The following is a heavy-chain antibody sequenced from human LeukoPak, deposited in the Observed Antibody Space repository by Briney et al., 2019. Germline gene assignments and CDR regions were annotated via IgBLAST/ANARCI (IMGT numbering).Heavy chain of an antibody. Sequence: GGSLRLSCAASGFTFSSYAMHWVRQAPGKGLEWVAVISYDGSNEYYADSVKGRFTISRDNSKNTLYLQMNSLRAADTALYYCARDRAQYCSGGSCFSTPTDYWGQGTLVTVSS. V-gene: IGHV3-30*04. J-gene: IGHJ4*02. D-gene: IGHD2-15*01. CDR1: GFTFSSYA. CDR3: ARDRAQYCSGGSCFSTPTDY. CDR2: ISYDGSNE.